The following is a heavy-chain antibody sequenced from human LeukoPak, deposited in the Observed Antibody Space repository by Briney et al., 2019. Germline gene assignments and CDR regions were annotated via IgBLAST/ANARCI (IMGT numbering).Heavy chain of an antibody. CDR1: GGSISSSSYY. CDR3: ARGYSNYVQSYYYYMDV. J-gene: IGHJ6*03. CDR2: IYYSGST. Sequence: SETLSLTCTVSGGSISSSSYYWGWIRQPPGKGLEWIGSIYYSGSTYYNPSLKSRVTISVDTSKNQFFLKLSSVTAADTAVYYCARGYSNYVQSYYYYMDVWGKGTTVTVSS. D-gene: IGHD4-11*01. V-gene: IGHV4-39*07.